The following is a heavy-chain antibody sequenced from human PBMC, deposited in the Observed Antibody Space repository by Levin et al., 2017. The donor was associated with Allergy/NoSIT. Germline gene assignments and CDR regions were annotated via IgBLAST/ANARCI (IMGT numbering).Heavy chain of an antibody. V-gene: IGHV3-30*04. CDR1: GFTFSNFA. D-gene: IGHD2-8*01. J-gene: IGHJ5*02. CDR2: ISHDGSEK. Sequence: LSLTCAASGFTFSNFAKNWVRQAPGKGLEWVAVISHDGSEKYHTDSVMGRFIISRDNSKNTLYLQMNTLTTEDTAVYYCARSRSCINNKCYEEYNWFGPWGQGTLVTVSS. CDR3: ARSRSCINNKCYEEYNWFGP.